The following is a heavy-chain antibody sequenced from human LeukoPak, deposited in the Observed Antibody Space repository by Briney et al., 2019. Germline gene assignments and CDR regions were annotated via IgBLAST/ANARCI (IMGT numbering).Heavy chain of an antibody. Sequence: PGGSLRLSCAASGFTFTKHGMHWVRQAPGKGLEWVAVIWYDGSDKYYADSVKGRFTISRDNSKKTLYLQMNSLRVEDTAVYYCSRDLQYGDTMGVWGQGTTVIVSS. V-gene: IGHV3-33*01. CDR3: SRDLQYGDTMGV. D-gene: IGHD5-24*01. CDR2: IWYDGSDK. J-gene: IGHJ6*02. CDR1: GFTFTKHG.